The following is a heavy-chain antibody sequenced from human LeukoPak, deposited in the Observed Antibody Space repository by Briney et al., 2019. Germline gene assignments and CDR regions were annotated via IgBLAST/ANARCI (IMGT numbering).Heavy chain of an antibody. J-gene: IGHJ4*02. CDR3: AKGRRTGFVDY. CDR1: IFVFSEYY. V-gene: IGHV3-30*18. D-gene: IGHD1-1*01. CDR2: ITNDGSRQ. Sequence: GGSLRLSRETSIFVFSEYYMHWVRLAPGKGLEWLAVITNDGSRQYYADSVKGRFTVSRDNSKSLLFLQMESLRPDDTGIYYCAKGRRTGFVDYWGQGALVTVSS.